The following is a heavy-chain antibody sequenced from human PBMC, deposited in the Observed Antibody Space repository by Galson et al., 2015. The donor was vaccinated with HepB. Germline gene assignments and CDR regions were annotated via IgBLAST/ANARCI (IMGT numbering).Heavy chain of an antibody. D-gene: IGHD2-2*01. CDR1: GFTFSSYG. J-gene: IGHJ1*01. CDR2: ISYDGSNK. V-gene: IGHV3-30*18. Sequence: SLRLSCAASGFTFSSYGMHWVRQAPGKGLEWVAVISYDGSNKYYADSVKGRFTISRDNSKNTLYLQMNSLRAEDTAVYYCAKDYRRYQLLPQYGYFQHWGQGTLVTVSS. CDR3: AKDYRRYQLLPQYGYFQH.